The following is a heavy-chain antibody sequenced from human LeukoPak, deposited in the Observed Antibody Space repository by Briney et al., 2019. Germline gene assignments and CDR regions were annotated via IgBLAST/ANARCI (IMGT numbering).Heavy chain of an antibody. CDR3: AKGVLGYCSSISCYIIDY. D-gene: IGHD2-2*02. V-gene: IGHV3-30*18. CDR1: GFTFSSYG. Sequence: GGSLRLSCAASGFTFSSYGMHWVRQAPGKGLEWVAVISYDGSNKYYADSVKGRFTISRDNSKNTLYLQMNSLRAEDTAVYYCAKGVLGYCSSISCYIIDYWGQGTLVTVSS. CDR2: ISYDGSNK. J-gene: IGHJ4*02.